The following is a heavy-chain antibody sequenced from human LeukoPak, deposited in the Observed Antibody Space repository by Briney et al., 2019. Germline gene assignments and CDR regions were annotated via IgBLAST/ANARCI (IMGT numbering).Heavy chain of an antibody. J-gene: IGHJ6*03. V-gene: IGHV3-23*01. CDR1: GFTFSSYA. CDR3: AKDGEYNWNYERSYYMDV. CDR2: ISGSGGST. Sequence: ESGGSLRLSCAASGFTFSSYAMSWVRQAPGKGLEWVSAISGSGGSTYCADSVKGRFTISRDNSKNTLYLQMNSLRAEDTAVYYCAKDGEYNWNYERSYYMDVWGKGTTVTVSS. D-gene: IGHD1-7*01.